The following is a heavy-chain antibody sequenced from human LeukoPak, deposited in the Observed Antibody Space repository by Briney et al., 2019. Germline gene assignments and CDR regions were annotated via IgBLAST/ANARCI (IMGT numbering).Heavy chain of an antibody. CDR1: GYTFTSYD. V-gene: IGHV1-8*01. CDR3: ARGLSDPDGYYDSSGYPY. CDR2: MNPNSGNT. J-gene: IGHJ4*02. D-gene: IGHD3-22*01. Sequence: ASVKVSCKASGYTFTSYDINWLRQATEQGLEWMGWMNPNSGNTGYAQKFQGRVTMTRNTSISTAYMELSSLRSEDTAVYYCARGLSDPDGYYDSSGYPYWGQGTLVTVSS.